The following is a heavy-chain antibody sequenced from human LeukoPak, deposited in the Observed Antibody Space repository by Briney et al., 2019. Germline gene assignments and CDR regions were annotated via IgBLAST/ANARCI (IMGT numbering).Heavy chain of an antibody. CDR2: LHADSGMT. V-gene: IGHV3-23*01. J-gene: IGHJ4*02. Sequence: GGSLRLSCATSGFTFSSYAMSWVRQAPGKGLEWVSGLHADSGMTYYADSVKGRFTISRDNSKNTLYFQMNSLRAEDTAVYYCVKDFLHGPHIEPVGSVGPFDYWGQGTLVTVSS. CDR3: VKDFLHGPHIEPVGSVGPFDY. D-gene: IGHD2-2*01. CDR1: GFTFSSYA.